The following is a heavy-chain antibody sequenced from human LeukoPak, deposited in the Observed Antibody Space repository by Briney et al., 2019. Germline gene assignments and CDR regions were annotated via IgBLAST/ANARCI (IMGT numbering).Heavy chain of an antibody. V-gene: IGHV4-39*01. CDR1: GGSISSSYYY. Sequence: SETLSLTCTVSGGSISSSYYYWGWIRQPPGKGLEWIGSIYYSGSTYYNPSLKSRVTISVDTSKNQFSLKLSSVTAADTAVYYCARGRSVYSSSWYPGWFDPWGQGTLVTVSS. D-gene: IGHD6-13*01. CDR2: IYYSGST. CDR3: ARGRSVYSSSWYPGWFDP. J-gene: IGHJ5*02.